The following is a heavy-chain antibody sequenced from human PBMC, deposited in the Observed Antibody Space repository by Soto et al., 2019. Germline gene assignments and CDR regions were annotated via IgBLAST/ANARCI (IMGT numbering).Heavy chain of an antibody. D-gene: IGHD4-4*01. CDR3: ARQGDMEDYRNWFDP. Sequence: PSETLSLTCFVSGGSISSTSYFWGWIRQPPGKGLEWIGTIYYSGSTHYNPSLKSRVTMSVDTSKNQFSLKLSSVTAADTALYYCARQGDMEDYRNWFDPWGQGTLVTVSS. J-gene: IGHJ5*02. CDR1: GGSISSTSYF. V-gene: IGHV4-39*01. CDR2: IYYSGST.